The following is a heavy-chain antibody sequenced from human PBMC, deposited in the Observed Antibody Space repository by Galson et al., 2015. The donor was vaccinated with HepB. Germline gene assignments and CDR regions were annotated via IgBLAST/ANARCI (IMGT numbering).Heavy chain of an antibody. CDR3: ARENGRQLPLDY. CDR1: GFRLSSYS. Sequence: SLRLSCAASGFRLSSYSMNWVRQAPGKGLEWVSSIHSSGFYKYYAGSVKGRFTISRDNARNSLYLQMSSLRVEDTAVYYCARENGRQLPLDYWGQGTLVTVS. D-gene: IGHD2-2*01. J-gene: IGHJ4*02. CDR2: IHSSGFYK. V-gene: IGHV3-21*01.